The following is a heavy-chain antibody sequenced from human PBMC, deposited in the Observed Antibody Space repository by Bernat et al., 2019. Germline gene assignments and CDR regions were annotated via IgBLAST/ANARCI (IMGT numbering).Heavy chain of an antibody. CDR1: GFTFSSYA. CDR3: ARDAGPHVEYFQH. J-gene: IGHJ1*01. CDR2: ISYDGSNK. V-gene: IGHV3-30-3*01. Sequence: QVQLVESGGGVVQPGRSLRLSCAASGFTFSSYAMHWVRQAPGKGLEWVAVISYDGSNKYYADSVKGRFTISRDNSKNTLYLQMNSLRAEDTAVYYCARDAGPHVEYFQHWGQGTLVTVSS.